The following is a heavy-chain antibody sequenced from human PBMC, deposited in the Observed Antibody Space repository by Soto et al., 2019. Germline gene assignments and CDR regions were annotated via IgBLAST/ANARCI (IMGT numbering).Heavy chain of an antibody. CDR3: AKVDGYDNWFDP. D-gene: IGHD5-12*01. Sequence: GGSLRLSYAASGFTFSGYGMHWVRQAPGKGLEWVAVISYDGSNKYYADSVKGRFTISRDNSKNTLYLQMNSLRAEDTAVYYCAKVDGYDNWFDPWGQGTLVTVSS. CDR1: GFTFSGYG. J-gene: IGHJ5*02. V-gene: IGHV3-30*18. CDR2: ISYDGSNK.